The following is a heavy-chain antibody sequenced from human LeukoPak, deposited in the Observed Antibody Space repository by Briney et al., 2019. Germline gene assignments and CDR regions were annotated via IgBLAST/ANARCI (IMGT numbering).Heavy chain of an antibody. CDR3: ARGLFGGFAAAPFDH. CDR2: IIPMLGKT. J-gene: IGHJ4*02. CDR1: GGTIDNYA. D-gene: IGHD2-2*01. Sequence: VASVKVSCKASGGTIDNYAVNWVREAPGLGLEWMGRIIPMLGKTNSAQKFQDRVTFTADKSTGTAYMELTHLRPDDTAVYFCARGLFGGFAAAPFDHWGQGTLVTVS. V-gene: IGHV1-69*04.